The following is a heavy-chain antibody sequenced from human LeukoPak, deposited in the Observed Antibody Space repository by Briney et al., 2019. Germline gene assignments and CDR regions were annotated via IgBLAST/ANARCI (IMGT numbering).Heavy chain of an antibody. J-gene: IGHJ5*02. CDR3: ARGHRINIVVVPAAVPPKGWFDP. CDR2: INHSGST. D-gene: IGHD2-2*01. Sequence: PSETLSLTCTVSGGSISSYYWSWIRQPPGKGLEWIGEINHSGSTNYNPSLKSRVTISVDTSKNQFSLKLSSVTAADTAVYYCARGHRINIVVVPAAVPPKGWFDPWGQGTLVTVSS. V-gene: IGHV4-34*01. CDR1: GGSISSYY.